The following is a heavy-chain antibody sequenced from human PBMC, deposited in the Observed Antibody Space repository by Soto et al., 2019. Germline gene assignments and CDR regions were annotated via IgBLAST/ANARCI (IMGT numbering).Heavy chain of an antibody. CDR3: AKGGCGNYLTYYYYYGMDV. V-gene: IGHV3-30*18. D-gene: IGHD1-26*01. CDR1: GFTFSNNG. J-gene: IGHJ6*02. CDR2: LSHDGNNK. Sequence: GRSLRLSCAASGFTFSNNGIHWVRQAPGKGLEWVAALSHDGNNKYYADSVKGRLTISRDNSKNTVYLQMNNLRAEDTAMYYCAKGGCGNYLTYYYYYGMDVWGQGTTVTAP.